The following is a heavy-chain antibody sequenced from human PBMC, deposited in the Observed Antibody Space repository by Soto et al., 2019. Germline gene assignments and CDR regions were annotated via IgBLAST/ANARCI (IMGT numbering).Heavy chain of an antibody. CDR3: ARLGGWGHCSNTRCYTFDY. D-gene: IGHD2-2*02. Sequence: PGESLKISCKGSGYSFISYWIGWVRQMPGKGLEWMGIIYPGDSDTRYSPSFQGQVTISADKSISTAYLQWSSLKASDTAMYYCARLGGWGHCSNTRCYTFDYWGQGTPVTVSS. J-gene: IGHJ4*02. CDR1: GYSFISYW. V-gene: IGHV5-51*01. CDR2: IYPGDSDT.